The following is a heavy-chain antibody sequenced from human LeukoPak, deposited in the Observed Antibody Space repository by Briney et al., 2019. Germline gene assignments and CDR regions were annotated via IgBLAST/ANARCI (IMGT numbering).Heavy chain of an antibody. V-gene: IGHV3-53*01. CDR2: IYSGGST. J-gene: IGHJ6*04. Sequence: GGSLRLSCAASGFTVSSNYVSWVRQAPGKGLEWVSVIYSGGSTYYADSVKGRFTISRDNSKNTLYLQMNSLRAEDTAVYYCARERAYYGSGTSYGMDVWGKGTTVTVSS. CDR3: ARERAYYGSGTSYGMDV. CDR1: GFTVSSNY. D-gene: IGHD3-10*01.